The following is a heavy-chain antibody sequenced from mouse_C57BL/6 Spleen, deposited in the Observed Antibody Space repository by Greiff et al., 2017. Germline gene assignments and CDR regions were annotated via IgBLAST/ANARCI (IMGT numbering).Heavy chain of an antibody. J-gene: IGHJ3*01. V-gene: IGHV3-6*01. Sequence: DVKLQESGPGLVKPSPSLSLSCSVTGYSITSGYYWNWIRQFPGNKLECMGYISYDGSNNYNPTLKNRSAITRDTSKNQSFLKLNAVTTEDTATYYCARAQDSSGYFPEFADWGQGTLVTVAA. CDR1: GYSITSGYY. CDR2: ISYDGSN. CDR3: ARAQDSSGYFPEFAD. D-gene: IGHD3-2*02.